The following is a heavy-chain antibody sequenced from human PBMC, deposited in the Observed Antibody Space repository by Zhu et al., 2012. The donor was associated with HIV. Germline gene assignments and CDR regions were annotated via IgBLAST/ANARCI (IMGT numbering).Heavy chain of an antibody. CDR2: INRSGDT. D-gene: IGHD3-10*01. J-gene: IGHJ4*02. CDR3: ARGYGSGIIITT. Sequence: QVQLQQWGAGLLKPSETLSLTCAVYGGSFSGYYWGWIRQPPGKGLEWIGEINRSGDTNYNPSLKGRVTISVDTSKNQFSLKLNSVTAADTAVYYCARGYGSGIIITTWGQGTLVTVSS. CDR1: GGSFSGYY. V-gene: IGHV4-34*01.